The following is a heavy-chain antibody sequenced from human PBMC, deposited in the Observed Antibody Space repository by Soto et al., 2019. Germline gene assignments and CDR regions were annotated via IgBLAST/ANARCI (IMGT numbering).Heavy chain of an antibody. J-gene: IGHJ5*02. Sequence: SETLSLTCTVSGGSISSGGYYWSWIRQHPGKSLEWIGYIYYSGSTYYNPSLKSRVTISVDTSKNQFSLKLSSVTAADTAVYYCAIGPKENNYNYLNWFDPWGQGTLVTVSS. CDR2: IYYSGST. V-gene: IGHV4-31*03. CDR1: GGSISSGGYY. D-gene: IGHD1-7*01. CDR3: AIGPKENNYNYLNWFDP.